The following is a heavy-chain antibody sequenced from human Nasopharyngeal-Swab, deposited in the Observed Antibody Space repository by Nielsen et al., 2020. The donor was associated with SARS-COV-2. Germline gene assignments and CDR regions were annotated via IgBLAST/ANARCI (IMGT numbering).Heavy chain of an antibody. D-gene: IGHD5-12*01. J-gene: IGHJ4*02. V-gene: IGHV1-2*06. CDR3: ARILSGYDRYYFDY. Sequence: CVRQAPGQGLEWMGRINPNSGGTNYAQKFQGRVTMTRDTSISTAYMELSRLRSDDTAVYYCARILSGYDRYYFDYWGQGTLVTVSS. CDR2: INPNSGGT.